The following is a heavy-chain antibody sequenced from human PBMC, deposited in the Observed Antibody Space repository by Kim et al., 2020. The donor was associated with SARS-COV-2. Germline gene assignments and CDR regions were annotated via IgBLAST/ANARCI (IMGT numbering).Heavy chain of an antibody. D-gene: IGHD4-17*01. J-gene: IGHJ6*02. CDR1: GGSFSGYY. CDR3: ASATTWYYYGMDV. CDR2: INHSGST. V-gene: IGHV4-34*01. Sequence: SETLSLTCAVYGGSFSGYYWSWIRQPPGKGLEWIGEINHSGSTNYNPSLKSRVTISIDTSKNQFSLKLSSVTAADTAVYYCASATTWYYYGMDVWGQGTTVTVSS.